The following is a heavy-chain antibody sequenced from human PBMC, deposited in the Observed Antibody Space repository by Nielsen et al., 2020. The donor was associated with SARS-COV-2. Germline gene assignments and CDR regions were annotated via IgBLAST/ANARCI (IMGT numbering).Heavy chain of an antibody. CDR1: GFTFDDYG. CDR3: ATGDYYDSSGYYDLDY. J-gene: IGHJ4*02. CDR2: INWNGGST. Sequence: GESLKISCAASGFTFDDYGMSWVPQAPGEGVEWVSGINWNGGSTGYADSVKGRFTISRDNAKNSLYLQMNSLRAEDTAVYYCATGDYYDSSGYYDLDYWGQGTLVTVSS. D-gene: IGHD3-22*01. V-gene: IGHV3-20*04.